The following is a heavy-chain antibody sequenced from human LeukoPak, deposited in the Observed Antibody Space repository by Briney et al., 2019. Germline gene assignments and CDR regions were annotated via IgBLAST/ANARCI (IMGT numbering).Heavy chain of an antibody. V-gene: IGHV3-23*01. CDR3: AKGRRDGYNYDY. D-gene: IGHD5-24*01. Sequence: GGSLRLSCAASGFTFSSYAMSWVRQAPGKGREWVSAISAGGGSTYYADSVKGRFTISRDSSENTLYLQMNSLRAEDTAVYYCAKGRRDGYNYDYWGQGTPVTVSS. CDR2: ISAGGGST. J-gene: IGHJ4*02. CDR1: GFTFSSYA.